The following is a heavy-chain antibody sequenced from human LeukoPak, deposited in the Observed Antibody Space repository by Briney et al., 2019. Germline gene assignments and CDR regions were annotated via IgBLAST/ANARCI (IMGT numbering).Heavy chain of an antibody. CDR2: IIPIFGTA. CDR3: ARVGCSSTSCYFTYNWFDP. J-gene: IGHJ5*02. CDR1: GGTFSSYA. D-gene: IGHD2-2*01. Sequence: SVKVSCKASGGTFSSYAISWVRQAPGQGLEWMGRIIPIFGTANYAQKFQGRVTITADESTSTAYMELSSLRSEDTAVYYCARVGCSSTSCYFTYNWFDPWGQGTLVTVSS. V-gene: IGHV1-69*13.